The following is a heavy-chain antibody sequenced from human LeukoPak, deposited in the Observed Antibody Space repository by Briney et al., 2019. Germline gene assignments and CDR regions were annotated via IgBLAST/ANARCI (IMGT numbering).Heavy chain of an antibody. D-gene: IGHD2-2*01. CDR3: AKLGRKGSTTQGVDY. CDR1: GFTFSSYG. Sequence: GGFLRLSCAASGFTFSSYGMHWVRQAPGKGLEWVAFIRYDGSNKYYADSVKGRFTISRDNSKNTLYLQMNSLRAEDTAVYYCAKLGRKGSTTQGVDYWGQGTLVTVSS. V-gene: IGHV3-30*02. J-gene: IGHJ4*02. CDR2: IRYDGSNK.